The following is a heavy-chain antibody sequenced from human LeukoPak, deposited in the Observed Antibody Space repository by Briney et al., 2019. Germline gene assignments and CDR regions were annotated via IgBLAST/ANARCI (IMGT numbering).Heavy chain of an antibody. V-gene: IGHV4-4*02. CDR3: ATAPMRRGEGGKHGKYGMDV. CDR2: YYHNWTP. CDR1: VGSINSGNW. J-gene: IGHJ6*02. D-gene: IGHD1-26*01. Sequence: KPSETLSLTCTVSVGSINSGNWCSLVRQSPGKGLEWVGEYYHNWTPNYTPSLKSLVTISADTVKTHLSLKMTSVTAADTAVYYWATAPMRRGEGGKHGKYGMDVWGQGTPVIVSS.